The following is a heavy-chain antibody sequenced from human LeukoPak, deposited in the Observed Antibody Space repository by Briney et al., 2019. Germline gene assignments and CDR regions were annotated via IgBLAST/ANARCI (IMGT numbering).Heavy chain of an antibody. CDR1: GDSISSGSYY. CDR2: IYTSGST. D-gene: IGHD1-1*01. Sequence: PSETLSLTCTVSGDSISSGSYYWSWIRQPAGKGLEWIGRIYTSGSTNYNPSLKSRVTISVDTSKNQFSLKLSSVTAADTAVYYCARGGLDQNDAFDIWGQGTMVTVSS. CDR3: ARGGLDQNDAFDI. J-gene: IGHJ3*02. V-gene: IGHV4-61*02.